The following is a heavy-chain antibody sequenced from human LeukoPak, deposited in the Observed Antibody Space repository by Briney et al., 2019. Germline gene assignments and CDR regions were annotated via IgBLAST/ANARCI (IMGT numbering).Heavy chain of an antibody. J-gene: IGHJ4*02. Sequence: ASVKVSCKASGYTFTGYYMHWVRRAPGQGLEWMGWINPNSGGTNYAQKLQGRVTMTRDTSISTAYMELSRLRSDDTAVYYCAQSGVAARTFDYWGQGTLVTVSS. CDR3: AQSGVAARTFDY. V-gene: IGHV1-2*02. D-gene: IGHD6-13*01. CDR1: GYTFTGYY. CDR2: INPNSGGT.